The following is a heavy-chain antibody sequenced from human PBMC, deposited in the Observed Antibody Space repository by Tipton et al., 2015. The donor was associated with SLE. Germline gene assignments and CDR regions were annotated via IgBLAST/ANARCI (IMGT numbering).Heavy chain of an antibody. Sequence: TLSLTCTVSGGSVINTDYYWGWISQPPGKGLEWIGRIFYSGTTYYNPSFKGRVTMSVETSKNQLSLKLTSVTAADTAVYYCARPPPIVGYCITSRCDAEGGRDYWGQGTLVTVSS. CDR2: IFYSGTT. CDR1: GGSVINTDYY. D-gene: IGHD2-2*01. V-gene: IGHV4-39*07. J-gene: IGHJ4*02. CDR3: ARPPPIVGYCITSRCDAEGGRDY.